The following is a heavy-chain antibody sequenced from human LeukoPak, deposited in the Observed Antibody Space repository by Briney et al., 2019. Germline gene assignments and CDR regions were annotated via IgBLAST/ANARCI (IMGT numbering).Heavy chain of an antibody. Sequence: LPGGSLRLSCAASGFTFNNYYMSWVRQAPGKGLECVSCISSSSSTIYYADSVRGRFTISRDKAKNSLYLQMNALRAEDTAVYYCARSVDVDYWGQGILVTVSP. CDR2: ISSSSSTI. CDR1: GFTFNNYY. V-gene: IGHV3-48*01. D-gene: IGHD5-24*01. CDR3: ARSVDVDY. J-gene: IGHJ4*02.